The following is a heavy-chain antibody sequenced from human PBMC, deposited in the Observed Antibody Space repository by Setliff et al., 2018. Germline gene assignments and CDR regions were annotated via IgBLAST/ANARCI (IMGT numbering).Heavy chain of an antibody. D-gene: IGHD2-2*01. Sequence: ASVKVSCKASGYTFTDFGVSWVRQAPGQGLEWMGTINTGGGSSSIVQKFQGRVTMTSDTSTSTVYMEFTGLTSDDTAVYYCSRLVRYCSRTTCQTASGAELWGQGTLVTVSS. CDR1: GYTFTDFG. CDR2: INTGGGSS. J-gene: IGHJ1*01. V-gene: IGHV1-46*01. CDR3: SRLVRYCSRTTCQTASGAEL.